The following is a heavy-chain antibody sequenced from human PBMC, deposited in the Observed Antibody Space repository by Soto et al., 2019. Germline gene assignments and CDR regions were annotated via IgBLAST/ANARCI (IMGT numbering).Heavy chain of an antibody. Sequence: QVQLVQSGAEVKKPGASVKVSCKASGYTFTGYYMHWVRQAPGQGLEWMGWINPNRGGTNYAQKFQGRVTMTRDTSISTAYMELSRLRSDDTAVYYCARGQLLYHNWFDPWGQGTLVTVSS. D-gene: IGHD2-2*02. V-gene: IGHV1-2*02. CDR2: INPNRGGT. J-gene: IGHJ5*02. CDR3: ARGQLLYHNWFDP. CDR1: GYTFTGYY.